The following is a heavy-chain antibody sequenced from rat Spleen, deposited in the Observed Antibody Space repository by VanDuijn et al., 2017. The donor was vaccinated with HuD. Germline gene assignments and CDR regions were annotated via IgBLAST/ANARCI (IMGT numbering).Heavy chain of an antibody. CDR3: ARGRIGHWYFDF. J-gene: IGHJ1*01. Sequence: QVQLMESGPGLVQPSETLSLTCTVSGFSLTSYNVHWVRQPPGKGLGWMGVMWSGGNTEYNSALKSRLNISRDTAKNQGFLKMNGLQSEDTTTYYCARGRIGHWYFDFWGPGTMVTVSS. CDR2: MWSGGNT. CDR1: GFSLTSYN. D-gene: IGHD1-6*01. V-gene: IGHV2-45*01.